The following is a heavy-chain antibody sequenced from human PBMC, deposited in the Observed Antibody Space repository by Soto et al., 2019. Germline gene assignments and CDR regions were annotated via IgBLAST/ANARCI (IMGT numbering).Heavy chain of an antibody. CDR3: ATQVVRGYYFDY. J-gene: IGHJ4*02. V-gene: IGHV1-69*13. D-gene: IGHD2-15*01. Sequence: ASVKVSCKASGGTFSSYAISWVRQAPGQGLEWMGGIIPIFGTANYAQKFQGRVTITADESTSTAYMELSSLRSEDTAVYYCATQVVRGYYFDYWGQGTLVTVSS. CDR1: GGTFSSYA. CDR2: IIPIFGTA.